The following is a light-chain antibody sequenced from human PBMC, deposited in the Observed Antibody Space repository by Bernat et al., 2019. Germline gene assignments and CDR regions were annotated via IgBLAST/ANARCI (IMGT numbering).Light chain of an antibody. CDR2: LGS. CDR3: MEALQTWT. J-gene: IGKJ1*01. Sequence: DIVVTQSPLSLPVTPGEPASISCRSSQSLLHSNGYNYLDWYLQKPGQSPQLLIYLGSNRASGVPDRFSGSGSGTDFTLKISRVEAEDVGFYYCMEALQTWTFGQGTKVEIK. CDR1: QSLLHSNGYNY. V-gene: IGKV2-28*01.